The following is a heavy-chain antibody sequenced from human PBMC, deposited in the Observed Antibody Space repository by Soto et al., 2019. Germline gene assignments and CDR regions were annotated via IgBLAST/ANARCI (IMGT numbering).Heavy chain of an antibody. V-gene: IGHV3-21*02. J-gene: IGHJ4*02. CDR2: ISGRSSYI. D-gene: IGHD5-12*01. CDR3: ATTGWLISDY. Sequence: EVRLVESGGGLVKPGGSLRLSCVASGITYNNYTMNWVRQAPGKGLEWVASISGRSSYIYYADSLRGRFTISRDNTKKSLFLKMNNLRAEDAADYYCATTGWLISDYWGQGTLVTVSS. CDR1: GITYNNYT.